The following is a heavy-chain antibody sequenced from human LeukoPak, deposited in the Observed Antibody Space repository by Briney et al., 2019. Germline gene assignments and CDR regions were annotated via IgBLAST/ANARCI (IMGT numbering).Heavy chain of an antibody. J-gene: IGHJ6*02. Sequence: GGSLRLSCAASGFTFSSYGMHWVRQAPGKGLEWVAVISYDGSNKYYADSVKGRFTISRDNSKNTLYLQMSSLRAEDTAVYYCAKGTYSGSYWSYYYYGMDVWGQGTTVTVSS. V-gene: IGHV3-30*18. CDR3: AKGTYSGSYWSYYYYGMDV. CDR1: GFTFSSYG. CDR2: ISYDGSNK. D-gene: IGHD1-26*01.